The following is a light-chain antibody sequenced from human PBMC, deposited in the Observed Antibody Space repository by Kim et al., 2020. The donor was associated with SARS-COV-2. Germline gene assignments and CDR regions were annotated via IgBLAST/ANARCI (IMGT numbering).Light chain of an antibody. J-gene: IGKJ2*01. CDR1: QSVSSNY. CDR3: QQYGSSPYT. CDR2: AAS. V-gene: IGKV3-20*01. Sequence: LSTRERATLSCRASQSVSSNYLAWYQQKPGQAPRLFIYAASRRVTGIPDRFSGSGSGTDFTLTISRLEPEDFAVYYCQQYGSSPYTFGQGTKLEI.